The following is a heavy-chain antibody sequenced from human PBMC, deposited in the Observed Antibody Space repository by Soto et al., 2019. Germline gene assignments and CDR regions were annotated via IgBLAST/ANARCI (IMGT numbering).Heavy chain of an antibody. D-gene: IGHD3-16*01. CDR1: GGSFSGYY. V-gene: IGHV4-34*01. CDR2: INHSGST. J-gene: IGHJ5*02. Sequence: PSETLSLTCAVYGGSFSGYYWSWIRQPPGKGLEWIGEINHSGSTNYNPSLKSRVTISVDTSKNQFSLKLSSVTAADTAVYYCARVSFTFYDYSWGSYSNPWGWFDPWGQGTLVTVSS. CDR3: ARVSFTFYDYSWGSYSNPWGWFDP.